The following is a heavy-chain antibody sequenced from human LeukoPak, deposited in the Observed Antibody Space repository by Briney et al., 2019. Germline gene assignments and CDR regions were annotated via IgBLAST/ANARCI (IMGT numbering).Heavy chain of an antibody. V-gene: IGHV1-24*01. J-gene: IGHJ4*02. CDR2: FDPEDGET. Sequence: ASVKVSCKVSGYTLTELSMHWVRQAPGKGLGWMGGFDPEDGETIYAQKFQGRITMTRDTSINTAYMELSRLRSDDTAVYYCARDRGDDTVSYFDSWDQGTLVTVSS. CDR1: GYTLTELS. CDR3: ARDRGDDTVSYFDS. D-gene: IGHD3-22*01.